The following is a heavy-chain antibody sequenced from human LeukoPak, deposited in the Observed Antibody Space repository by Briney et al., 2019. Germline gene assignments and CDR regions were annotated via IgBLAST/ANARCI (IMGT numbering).Heavy chain of an antibody. CDR2: IKSKTDGGTT. CDR1: GFTFSNAW. D-gene: IGHD2-2*02. J-gene: IGHJ4*02. CDR3: AKSPPPVVPAAIRFDY. Sequence: TGGSLRLSCAASGFTFSNAWMSWVRQAPGKGLEWVGRIKSKTDGGTTDYAAPVKGRFTISRDDSKNTLYLQMNSLKTEDTAVYYCAKSPPPVVPAAIRFDYWGQGTLVTVSS. V-gene: IGHV3-15*01.